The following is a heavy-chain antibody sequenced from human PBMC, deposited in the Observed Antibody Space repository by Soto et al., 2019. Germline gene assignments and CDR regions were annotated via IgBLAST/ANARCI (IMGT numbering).Heavy chain of an antibody. CDR3: AKAYFVWSSEQPYYFDY. D-gene: IGHD3-16*01. J-gene: IGHJ4*02. Sequence: EVQLWDSGGGLVQPGGSLRLSCAASGFTFSNYAMTGVRHGPGKGLEWVSGSSGSGGRSYYADSVKGRVTISRDTSKSTLYLQMNSLRADDTAVYDWAKAYFVWSSEQPYYFDYCCQGTLVTVSS. V-gene: IGHV3-23*01. CDR2: SSGSGGRS. CDR1: GFTFSNYA.